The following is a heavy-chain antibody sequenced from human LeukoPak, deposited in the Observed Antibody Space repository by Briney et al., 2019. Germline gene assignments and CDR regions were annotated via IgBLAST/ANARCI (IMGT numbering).Heavy chain of an antibody. CDR1: GFTFSDYY. D-gene: IGHD2/OR15-2a*01. CDR3: ARDLSMADYFDY. J-gene: IGHJ4*02. CDR2: ISSSGSTI. V-gene: IGHV3-11*04. Sequence: GGSLRLPCAASGFTFSDYYMSWIRQAPGKGLEWVSYISSSGSTIYYADSVKGRFTISRDNAKNSLYLQMNSLRAEDTAVYYCARDLSMADYFDYWGQGTLVTVSS.